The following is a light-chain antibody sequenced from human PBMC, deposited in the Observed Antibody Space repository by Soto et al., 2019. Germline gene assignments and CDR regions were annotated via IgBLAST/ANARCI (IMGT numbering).Light chain of an antibody. J-gene: IGKJ3*01. Sequence: DIQMTQSPSSLSASVGDRVTITCRASQGISNYIAWYQQKPGKVPNLLIYAASTLHSGVPSQFSGSGSGTDFTLTISSLQPEDIATYFCKKCESEPFTFGPGTKVEIK. CDR1: QGISNY. V-gene: IGKV1-27*01. CDR3: KKCESEPFT. CDR2: AAS.